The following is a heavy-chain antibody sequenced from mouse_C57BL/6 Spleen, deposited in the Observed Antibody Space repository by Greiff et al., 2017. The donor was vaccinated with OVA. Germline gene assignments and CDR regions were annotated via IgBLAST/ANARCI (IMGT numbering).Heavy chain of an antibody. CDR1: GYTFTSYG. J-gene: IGHJ2*01. D-gene: IGHD4-1*01. CDR3: ARYWDGFDY. V-gene: IGHV1-81*01. CDR2: IYPRSGNT. Sequence: VHLVESGAELARPGASVKLSCKASGYTFTSYGISWVKQRTGQGLEWIGEIYPRSGNTYYNEKFKGKATLTADKSSSTAYMELRSLTSEDSAVYFCARYWDGFDYWGQGTTLTVSS.